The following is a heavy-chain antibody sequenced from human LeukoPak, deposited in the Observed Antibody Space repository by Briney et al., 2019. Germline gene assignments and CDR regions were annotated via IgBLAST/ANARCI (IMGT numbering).Heavy chain of an antibody. Sequence: PSETLSLTCTVSGGSISSYYWGWIRQPPGKGLEWIGSIHYSGSTYYKPSLKSRVTISVDKSKNQFSLKLSSVTAADPAVYYCARGWGDRGEPLDYWGQGTLVTVSS. V-gene: IGHV4-39*07. D-gene: IGHD3-10*01. CDR2: IHYSGST. CDR3: ARGWGDRGEPLDY. CDR1: GGSISSYY. J-gene: IGHJ4*02.